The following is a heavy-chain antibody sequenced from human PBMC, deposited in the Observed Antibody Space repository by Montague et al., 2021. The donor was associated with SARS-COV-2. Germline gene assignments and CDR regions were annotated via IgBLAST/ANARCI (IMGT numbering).Heavy chain of an antibody. V-gene: IGHV4-59*05. CDR2: IYYSGST. D-gene: IGHD3-3*01. Sequence: SETLSLTCTVSGGSISSYYWSWIRQPPGKGLEWIGSIYYSGSTYYNPSLKSRVTISVDTSKNQFSLKLSSVTAADTAVFYCARHSGDYTIFGVVIYYMDVWGKGTTVTVSS. CDR1: GGSISSYY. J-gene: IGHJ6*03. CDR3: ARHSGDYTIFGVVIYYMDV.